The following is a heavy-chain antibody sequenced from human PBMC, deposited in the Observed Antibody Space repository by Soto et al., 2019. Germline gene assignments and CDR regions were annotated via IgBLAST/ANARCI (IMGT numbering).Heavy chain of an antibody. D-gene: IGHD3-10*02. CDR3: GRSGKRAVRGPIGSPVSLFNP. CDR2: IYGSGRT. Sequence: SETLSLTCSVSGGSLSSFYWSWIRQPAGKGLEWVGRIYGSGRTTYNPSLKSRVTMSLDVSLNQFSLNLSSVTAADTAVYFCGRSGKRAVRGPIGSPVSLFNPGGRGTLVTFSS. CDR1: GGSLSSFY. J-gene: IGHJ5*02. V-gene: IGHV4-4*07.